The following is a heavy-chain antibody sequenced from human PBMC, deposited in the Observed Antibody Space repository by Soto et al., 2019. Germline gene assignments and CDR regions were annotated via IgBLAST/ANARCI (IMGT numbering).Heavy chain of an antibody. Sequence: SETLSLTCAVYGGSFSGYYWSWIRQPPGKGLEWIGEINHSGSTNYNPSLKSRVTISVDTSKNQFSLKLSSVTAADTAVYYCARGRRTAVTIHYWGQGTLVTVSS. V-gene: IGHV4-34*01. CDR3: ARGRRTAVTIHY. J-gene: IGHJ4*02. CDR1: GGSFSGYY. CDR2: INHSGST. D-gene: IGHD4-17*01.